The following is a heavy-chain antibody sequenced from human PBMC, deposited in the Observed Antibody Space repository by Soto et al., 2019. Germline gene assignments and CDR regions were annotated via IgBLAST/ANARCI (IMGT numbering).Heavy chain of an antibody. CDR1: GGSISSSSYY. J-gene: IGHJ6*02. CDR2: IYYSGST. Sequence: SETLSLTCTVSGGSISSSSYYWAWVRQPPGKGLEWIGSIYYSGSTNYNPSLKSRVTISVDTSKNQFSLKLSSVTAADTAVYYCARDRGYSPYYYYYGMDVWGQGTTVTVSS. V-gene: IGHV4-39*07. CDR3: ARDRGYSPYYYYYGMDV. D-gene: IGHD2-21*01.